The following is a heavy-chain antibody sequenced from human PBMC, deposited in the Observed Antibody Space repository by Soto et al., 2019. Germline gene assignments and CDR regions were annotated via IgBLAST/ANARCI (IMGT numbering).Heavy chain of an antibody. CDR1: GGSISSSNW. CDR3: ASSKVDTAPYGSGSHWDWYFDL. D-gene: IGHD3-10*01. V-gene: IGHV4-4*02. Sequence: QVQLQESGPGLVKPSGTLSLTCAVSGGSISSSNWWSWVRQPPGKGLEWIGEIYHSGSTNYNPSLKCRVPISVDKSTTQFSLKPSSVTAADTAVYYCASSKVDTAPYGSGSHWDWYFDLWGRGTLVTVSS. CDR2: IYHSGST. J-gene: IGHJ2*01.